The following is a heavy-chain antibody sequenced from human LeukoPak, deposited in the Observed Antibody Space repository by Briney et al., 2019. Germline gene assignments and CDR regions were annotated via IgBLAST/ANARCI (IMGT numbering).Heavy chain of an antibody. CDR2: IYSGGST. J-gene: IGHJ5*02. CDR1: GFTVSSNY. D-gene: IGHD2-2*01. CDR3: ARETRGGWFDP. Sequence: QTGGSLRLSCAASGFTVSSNYMSWVRQAPGKGLEWVSVIYSGGSTYYADSVKGRFTISRDNSKNTLYLQMNSLRAEDTAVYYCARETRGGWFDPWGQGTLVTVSS. V-gene: IGHV3-53*01.